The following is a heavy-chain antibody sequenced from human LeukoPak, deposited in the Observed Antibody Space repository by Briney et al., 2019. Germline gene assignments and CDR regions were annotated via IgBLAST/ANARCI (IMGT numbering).Heavy chain of an antibody. J-gene: IGHJ4*02. CDR3: VKDIRRGYNFGYDQFAY. D-gene: IGHD5-18*01. CDR2: IQYNGTNK. V-gene: IGHV3-30*02. CDR1: GFIFSNYG. Sequence: HPGGSLRLSCAASGFIFSNYGMHWVRQAPGKGLEWVAFIQYNGTNKDYADSVKGRFTISRDNSKNTVSLQMNSLKPEDTALYYCVKDIRRGYNFGYDQFAYWGQGTLVTVSS.